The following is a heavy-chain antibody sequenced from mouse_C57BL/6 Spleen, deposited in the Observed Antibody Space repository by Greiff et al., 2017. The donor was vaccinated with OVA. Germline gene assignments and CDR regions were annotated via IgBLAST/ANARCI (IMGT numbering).Heavy chain of an antibody. CDR3: ARRDYGSSYGWYFDV. V-gene: IGHV1-81*01. Sequence: VKLQESGAELARPGASVKLSFTSYGISWVKQRTGQGLEWIGEIYPRSGNTYYNEKFKGKATLTADKSSSTAYMELRSLTSEDSAVYFCARRDYGSSYGWYFDVWGTGTTVTVSS. CDR2: IYPRSGNT. J-gene: IGHJ1*03. D-gene: IGHD1-1*01. CDR1: TSYG.